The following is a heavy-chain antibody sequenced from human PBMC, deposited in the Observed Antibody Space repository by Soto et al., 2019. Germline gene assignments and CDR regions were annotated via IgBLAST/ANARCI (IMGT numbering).Heavy chain of an antibody. D-gene: IGHD3-3*01. J-gene: IGHJ5*02. V-gene: IGHV4-59*01. CDR1: GGSISSYY. CDR2: IYYSGST. Sequence: PSETLSLTCTVSGGSISSYYWSWIRQPPGKGLEWIGYIYYSGSTNYNPSLKSRVTISVDTSKNQFSLKLSSVTAADTAVYYCARAYYDFWSGYLNWFDPWGQGTLVTVSS. CDR3: ARAYYDFWSGYLNWFDP.